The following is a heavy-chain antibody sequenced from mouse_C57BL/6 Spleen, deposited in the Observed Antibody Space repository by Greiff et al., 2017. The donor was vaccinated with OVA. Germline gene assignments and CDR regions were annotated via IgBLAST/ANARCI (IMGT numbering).Heavy chain of an antibody. D-gene: IGHD2-2*01. CDR1: GYTFTDYN. CDR3: AREGLVTTDFDY. J-gene: IGHJ2*01. Sequence: EVHLVESGPELVKPGASVKMSCKASGYTFTDYNMHWVKQSHGKSLEWIGYINPNNGGTSYNQKFKGKATLTVNKSSSTAYMALRSLTSEDSAVYYCAREGLVTTDFDYWGQGTTLTVSS. V-gene: IGHV1-22*01. CDR2: INPNNGGT.